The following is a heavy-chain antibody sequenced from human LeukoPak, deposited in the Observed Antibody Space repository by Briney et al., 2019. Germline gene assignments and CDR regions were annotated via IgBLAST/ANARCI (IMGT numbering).Heavy chain of an antibody. Sequence: GGSLRLSCAASGFTFSSYAMSWVRQAPGKGLEWVSAISGSGGSTYYADSVKGRFTISRDNAKNSLYLQMNSLRAEDTAVYYCARFGTGTPYYYYYGMDVWGQGTTVTVSS. CDR3: ARFGTGTPYYYYYGMDV. J-gene: IGHJ6*02. CDR1: GFTFSSYA. CDR2: ISGSGGST. D-gene: IGHD1-1*01. V-gene: IGHV3-23*01.